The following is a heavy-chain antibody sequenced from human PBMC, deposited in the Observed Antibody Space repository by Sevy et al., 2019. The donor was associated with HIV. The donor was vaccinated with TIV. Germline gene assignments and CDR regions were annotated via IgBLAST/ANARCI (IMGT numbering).Heavy chain of an antibody. J-gene: IGHJ3*02. CDR1: GGSISSGGYY. D-gene: IGHD7-27*01. CDR2: IYHSGST. CDR3: ARGLLGDAFDI. Sequence: SETLSLTCAVSGGSISSGGYYWSWIRQPPGKGLEWIGYIYHSGSTYYNPSLKSRVTISVDRSKNQFSLKLSSVTAADTAVYYCARGLLGDAFDIWGQGTMVTVSS. V-gene: IGHV4-30-2*01.